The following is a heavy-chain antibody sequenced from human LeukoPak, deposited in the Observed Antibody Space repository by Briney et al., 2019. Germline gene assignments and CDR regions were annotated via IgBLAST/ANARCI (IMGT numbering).Heavy chain of an antibody. CDR3: ARELPGGRYYFDY. J-gene: IGHJ4*02. V-gene: IGHV3-48*01. D-gene: IGHD4-23*01. CDR1: GFTFSDYS. Sequence: GGSLRLSCATSGFTFSDYSMNWVRQAPGKGLEWVSYISGNSVIYYADSVRGRFTISRDNAKNSLYLQMNSLRAEDTAVYYCARELPGGRYYFDYWGQGTLVTVSS. CDR2: ISGNSVI.